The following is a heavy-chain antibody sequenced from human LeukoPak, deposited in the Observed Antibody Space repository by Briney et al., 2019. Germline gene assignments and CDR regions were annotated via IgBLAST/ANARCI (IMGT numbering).Heavy chain of an antibody. V-gene: IGHV3-7*01. CDR2: IKRDGSEK. Sequence: PGGSLRLSCAASGFTFSRYWMSWVRQAPGKGLEWVANIKRDGSEKYYVDSVKGRFTISRDNAKNSLYLQMNSLRAEDTAVYYCARVAIVADCDHFDYWGQGTLVTVSS. D-gene: IGHD5-12*01. CDR1: GFTFSRYW. J-gene: IGHJ4*02. CDR3: ARVAIVADCDHFDY.